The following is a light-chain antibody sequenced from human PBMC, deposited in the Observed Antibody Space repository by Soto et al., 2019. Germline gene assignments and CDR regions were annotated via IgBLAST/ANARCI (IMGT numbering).Light chain of an antibody. V-gene: IGKV2-30*02. CDR2: QVS. Sequence: DVVLTQSPLSLSVTLGQPASISCGSSRSLVHSDGNIYLIWFQQRPGQSPRRLIYQVSNRDSGVPDRFSGSGSGTRFTLRISRVEAEDVGFYYCMQAQQIPRTFGQGTKVDIK. J-gene: IGKJ1*01. CDR3: MQAQQIPRT. CDR1: RSLVHSDGNIY.